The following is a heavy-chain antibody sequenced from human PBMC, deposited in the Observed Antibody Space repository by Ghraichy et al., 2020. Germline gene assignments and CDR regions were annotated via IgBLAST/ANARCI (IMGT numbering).Heavy chain of an antibody. CDR3: ARGTYYYDSSGYNVTVGMDA. CDR1: GGSISSYY. Sequence: SETLSLTCTVYGGSISSYYWSWIRQPPGKGLEWIGYIYYSGSTNYNPSLKSRVTISVDTSKNQFSLKLSSVTAADTAVYYCARGTYYYDSSGYNVTVGMDAWGQGTTVTVSS. J-gene: IGHJ6*02. CDR2: IYYSGST. V-gene: IGHV4-59*01. D-gene: IGHD3-22*01.